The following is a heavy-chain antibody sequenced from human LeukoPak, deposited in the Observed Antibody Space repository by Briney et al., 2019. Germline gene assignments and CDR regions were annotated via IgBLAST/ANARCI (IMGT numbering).Heavy chain of an antibody. J-gene: IGHJ4*02. CDR3: ARDRDSSGWYSFGPTFDY. CDR2: ISSSSSYI. CDR1: GFTFSSYS. Sequence: GGSLRLSCAASGFTFSSYSMNWVRQAPGKGLEWVSSISSSSSYIYYADSVKGRFTISRDNAKNSLYLQMNSLRAEDTAVYYCARDRDSSGWYSFGPTFDYWGQGTLVTVSS. D-gene: IGHD6-19*01. V-gene: IGHV3-21*01.